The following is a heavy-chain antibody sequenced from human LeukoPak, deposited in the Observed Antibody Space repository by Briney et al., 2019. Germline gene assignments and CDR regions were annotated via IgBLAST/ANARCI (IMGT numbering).Heavy chain of an antibody. CDR1: GFTVSSNY. D-gene: IGHD6-13*01. J-gene: IGHJ5*02. CDR2: ISSSGSTI. Sequence: GGSLRLSCAASGFTVSSNYMSWIRQAPGKGLEWVSYISSSGSTIYYADSVKGRFTISRDNANNSLYLQMNSLRAEDTAVYYCARDSRRIAAAGIHGRGEGWFDPWGQGTLVTVSS. V-gene: IGHV3-11*01. CDR3: ARDSRRIAAAGIHGRGEGWFDP.